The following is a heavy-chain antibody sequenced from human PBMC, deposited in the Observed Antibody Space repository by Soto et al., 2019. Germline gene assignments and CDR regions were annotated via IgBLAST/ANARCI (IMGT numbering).Heavy chain of an antibody. CDR3: ARGNLSFDFDS. J-gene: IGHJ4*02. D-gene: IGHD3-10*01. V-gene: IGHV3-30*03. CDR1: GFNFGFFG. CDR2: ISGDGINT. Sequence: QIQLVESGGDVVQPGRSLRLSCAASGFNFGFFGMHWVRQAPGKGREWVAFISGDGINTHYADSVRGRFTLSRDYSKKTMYLQMDTLSEDDTALYYCARGNLSFDFDSWGQGTLVTVSS.